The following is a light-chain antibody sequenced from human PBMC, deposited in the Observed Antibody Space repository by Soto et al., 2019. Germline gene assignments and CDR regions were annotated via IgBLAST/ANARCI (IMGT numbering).Light chain of an antibody. CDR1: QSVSNNY. CDR3: QQYGSSGT. J-gene: IGKJ1*01. V-gene: IGKV3-20*01. Sequence: EIVLTQSPGTLSLSPGERATLSCRASQSVSNNYLAWYQQKPGQAPRLLIYGASNRATGIPDRFSGSGSGTDFTLTISRLEPEDCAVYYCQQYGSSGTFGQGTKVDIK. CDR2: GAS.